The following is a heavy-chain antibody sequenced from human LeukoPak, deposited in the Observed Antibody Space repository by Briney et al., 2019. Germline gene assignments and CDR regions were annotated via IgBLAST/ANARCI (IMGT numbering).Heavy chain of an antibody. V-gene: IGHV4-39*01. CDR2: IYYSGST. CDR1: GGSISSSSYY. J-gene: IGHJ4*02. D-gene: IGHD4-17*01. CDR3: ARRGGVGDYGDSTFDY. Sequence: PSETLSLTCTVSGGSISSSSYYWGWIRRPPGKGLEWIGSIYYSGSTYYNPSLKSRVTISVDTSKNQFSLKLSSVTAADTAVYYCARRGGVGDYGDSTFDYWGQGTLVTVSS.